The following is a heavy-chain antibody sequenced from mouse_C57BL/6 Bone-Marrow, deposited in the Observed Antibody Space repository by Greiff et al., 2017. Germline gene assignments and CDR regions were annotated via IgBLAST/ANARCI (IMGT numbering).Heavy chain of an antibody. D-gene: IGHD1-1*02. Sequence: EVQLQQSGPELVKPGASVKISCKASGYTFTDYYMNWVKQSHGKSLEWIGDINPNSGGTSYNQKFKGKATLTVDKSSSTAYIELRSLTSEDYAVYYCARYGGNYEGVDYWGQGTSVTVSS. CDR3: ARYGGNYEGVDY. CDR2: INPNSGGT. V-gene: IGHV1-26*01. CDR1: GYTFTDYY. J-gene: IGHJ4*01.